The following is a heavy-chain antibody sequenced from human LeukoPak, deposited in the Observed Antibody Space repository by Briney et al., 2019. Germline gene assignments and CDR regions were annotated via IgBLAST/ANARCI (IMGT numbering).Heavy chain of an antibody. Sequence: SVKVSCKASGGTFSSYAISWVRQAPGQGLEWMGGIIPIFGTANYAQKFQGRVTMTTDTSTSTAYMELRSLRSDDTAVYYCARDRPGGLRYFDWLSYWGQGTLVTVSS. V-gene: IGHV1-69*05. J-gene: IGHJ4*02. CDR1: GGTFSSYA. CDR2: IIPIFGTA. CDR3: ARDRPGGLRYFDWLSY. D-gene: IGHD3-9*01.